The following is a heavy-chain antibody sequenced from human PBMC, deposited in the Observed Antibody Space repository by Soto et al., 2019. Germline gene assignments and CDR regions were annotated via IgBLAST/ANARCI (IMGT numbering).Heavy chain of an antibody. CDR3: AKDLGYCSGGSCFDYYYYGMDV. J-gene: IGHJ6*02. CDR2: ISGSGGST. Sequence: GGSLRLSCAASGFTFSSYGMHWVRQAPGKGLEWVSAISGSGGSTYYADSVKGRFTISRDNSKNTLYLQMNSLRAEDTAVYYCAKDLGYCSGGSCFDYYYYGMDVWGQGTTVTVSS. D-gene: IGHD2-15*01. V-gene: IGHV3-23*01. CDR1: GFTFSSYG.